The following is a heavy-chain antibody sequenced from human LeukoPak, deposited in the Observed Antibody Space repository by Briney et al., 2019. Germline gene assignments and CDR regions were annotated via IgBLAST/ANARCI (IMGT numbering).Heavy chain of an antibody. D-gene: IGHD3-16*01. J-gene: IGHJ6*02. CDR3: ARGGGLDV. V-gene: IGHV3-7*03. CDR1: GFTFSSYW. Sequence: PGGSPRLSCAASGFTFSSYWMNWARQAPGKGLEWVASINHNGNVNYYVDSVKGQFTISRDNAKNSLYLQMSNLRAEDTAVYFCARGGGLDVWGQGATVTVSS. CDR2: INHNGNVN.